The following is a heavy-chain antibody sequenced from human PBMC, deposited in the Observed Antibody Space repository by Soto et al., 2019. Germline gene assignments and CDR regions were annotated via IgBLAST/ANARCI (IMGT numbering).Heavy chain of an antibody. CDR3: AKEGLELHVDY. V-gene: IGHV3-30*18. CDR1: GFTFSSYG. J-gene: IGHJ4*02. D-gene: IGHD1-7*01. CDR2: ISYDGSNK. Sequence: QVQLVESGGGVVQPGRSLRLSCAASGFTFSSYGMHWVRQAPGKGLEWVAVISYDGSNKYYADSVKGRFTISRDNSKNTLYLQMNSLRGEDTAVYYCAKEGLELHVDYWGQGTLVTVSS.